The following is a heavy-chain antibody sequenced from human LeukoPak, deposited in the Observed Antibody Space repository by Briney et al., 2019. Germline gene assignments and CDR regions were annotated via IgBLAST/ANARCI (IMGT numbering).Heavy chain of an antibody. D-gene: IGHD6-19*01. V-gene: IGHV1-2*04. Sequence: ASVKVSCKASGYTFTGYYMHWVRQAPGQGLEWMGWINPNGGGTNYAQKFQGWVTMTRDTSISTAYMELSRLRSDDTAVHYCARGRSSGWYLWDYYGMDVWGKGTTVTVSS. CDR2: INPNGGGT. J-gene: IGHJ6*04. CDR3: ARGRSSGWYLWDYYGMDV. CDR1: GYTFTGYY.